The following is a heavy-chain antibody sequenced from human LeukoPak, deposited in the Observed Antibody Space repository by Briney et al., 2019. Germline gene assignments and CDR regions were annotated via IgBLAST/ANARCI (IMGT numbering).Heavy chain of an antibody. V-gene: IGHV3-21*01. CDR3: ARDYSYGSGYLY. CDR1: GFTFSSFT. J-gene: IGHJ4*02. D-gene: IGHD3-3*01. CDR2: ITTSTSYI. Sequence: GGSLRLSCAASGFTFSSFTMNWVRQAPGKGLEWVSSITTSTSYIYYADSVKGRFTISRDNAKNSLYLQMNSLRAEDTAVYYCARDYSYGSGYLYWGQGTPVTVSS.